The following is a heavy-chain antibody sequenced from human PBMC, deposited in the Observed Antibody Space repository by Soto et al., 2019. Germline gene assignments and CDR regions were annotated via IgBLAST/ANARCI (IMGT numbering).Heavy chain of an antibody. V-gene: IGHV1-69*13. CDR3: ARDRGPIAAAGSFWFDP. CDR2: IIPIFGTA. CDR1: GGTLSSYA. J-gene: IGHJ5*02. Sequence: SVKVSCTASGGTLSSYAISWVRQAPGQGLEWMGGIIPIFGTANYAQKFQGRVTITADESTSTAYMELSSLRSEDTAVYYCARDRGPIAAAGSFWFDPWGQGTLVTVSS. D-gene: IGHD6-13*01.